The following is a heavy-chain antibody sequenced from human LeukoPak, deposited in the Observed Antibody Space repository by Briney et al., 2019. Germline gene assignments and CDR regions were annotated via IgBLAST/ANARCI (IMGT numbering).Heavy chain of an antibody. CDR1: RLTLSDFY. CDR3: ATIYSYADDHDSGMYYMAV. D-gene: IGHD3-22*01. V-gene: IGHV3-11*01. CDR2: ISRSGVTI. Sequence: GRSLTLSCALSRLTLSDFYTRWIRHAKEGGLGWVAYISRSGVTIFYADSVRGRFTISGDHAKTSLYLRINSRNAEDTAWYYCATIYSYADDHDSGMYYMAVGGRETTVTVS. J-gene: IGHJ6*03.